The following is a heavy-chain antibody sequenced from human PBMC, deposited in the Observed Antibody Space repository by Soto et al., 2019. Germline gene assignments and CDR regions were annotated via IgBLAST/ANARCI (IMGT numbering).Heavy chain of an antibody. Sequence: GGSLRLSCAASGFTFSSYAMHWVRQAPGKGLEWVAVISYDGSNKYYADSVKGRFTISRDNSKNTLYLQMNSLRAEDTAVYYCARDEALYSSSHYFDYWGRGTLVTVSS. CDR3: ARDEALYSSSHYFDY. CDR2: ISYDGSNK. CDR1: GFTFSSYA. D-gene: IGHD6-6*01. J-gene: IGHJ4*02. V-gene: IGHV3-30-3*01.